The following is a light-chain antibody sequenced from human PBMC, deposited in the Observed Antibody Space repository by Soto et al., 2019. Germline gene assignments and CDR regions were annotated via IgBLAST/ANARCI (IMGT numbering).Light chain of an antibody. CDR3: SSYAGSYTWI. CDR1: SSDVGGHDC. J-gene: IGLJ1*01. CDR2: DVT. V-gene: IGLV2-11*01. Sequence: QSVLTQPASVSGSPGQSITISCTGTSSDVGGHDCVSWFQQHPGKAPQLLIYDVTKRPSGVPDRFSGSKSGNTAALTISGLQAEDEAEYFCSSYAGSYTWIFGSGTKVTVL.